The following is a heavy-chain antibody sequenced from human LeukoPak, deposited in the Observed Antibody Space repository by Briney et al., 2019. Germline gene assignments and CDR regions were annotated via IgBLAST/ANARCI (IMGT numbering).Heavy chain of an antibody. V-gene: IGHV4-38-2*02. CDR1: GYSISSGYY. CDR2: IYHSGST. J-gene: IGHJ4*02. Sequence: PSETLSLTCTVPGYSISSGYYWGWIRQPPGKGLEWIGSIYHSGSTYYNPSLKSRVTISVDTSKNQFSLKLSSVTAADTAVYYCASLPAATYFDYWGQGTLVTVSS. D-gene: IGHD2-2*01. CDR3: ASLPAATYFDY.